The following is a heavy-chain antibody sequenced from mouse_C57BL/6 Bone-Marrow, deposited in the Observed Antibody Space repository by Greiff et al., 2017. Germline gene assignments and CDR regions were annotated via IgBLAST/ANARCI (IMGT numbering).Heavy chain of an antibody. CDR2: IWSGGST. CDR1: GFSLTSYG. D-gene: IGHD2-5*01. CDR3: AGIVTTRYYAMDY. Sequence: VQLQQSGPGLVQPSQTLSITCTVSGFSLTSYGVHWVRQSPGKGLEWLGVIWSGGSTDYTATFISRLSISKDNSKSQVFFKMNSLQADDTAIYYCAGIVTTRYYAMDYWGQGTSVTVSS. J-gene: IGHJ4*01. V-gene: IGHV2-2*01.